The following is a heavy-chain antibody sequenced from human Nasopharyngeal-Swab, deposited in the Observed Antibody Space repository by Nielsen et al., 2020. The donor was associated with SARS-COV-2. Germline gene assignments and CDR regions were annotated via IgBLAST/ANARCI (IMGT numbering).Heavy chain of an antibody. CDR2: ISAYNGNT. CDR3: VRSPMITFGGVIVPFDP. D-gene: IGHD3-16*01. V-gene: IGHV1-18*01. J-gene: IGHJ5*02. CDR1: GYTFTSYG. Sequence: ASVKVSCKASGYTFTSYGISWVRQAPGQGLEWMGWISAYNGNTNYAQKLQGRVTMTTDTSTSTAYMELRSLRSDDTAVYYCVRSPMITFGGVIVPFDPWGQGTRVTVSS.